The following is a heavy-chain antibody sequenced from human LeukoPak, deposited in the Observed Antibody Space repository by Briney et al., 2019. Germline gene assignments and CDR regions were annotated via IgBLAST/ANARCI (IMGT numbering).Heavy chain of an antibody. Sequence: SETLSLTCTVSGGSIGSSSYYWGWIRQPPGKGLEWIGSIYYSGSTYYNPSLKSRVTISVGTSKNQFSLKLSSVTAADTAVHYCARRYYDSSGYTAFDYWGQGTLVTVSS. D-gene: IGHD3-22*01. V-gene: IGHV4-39*01. J-gene: IGHJ4*02. CDR3: ARRYYDSSGYTAFDY. CDR2: IYYSGST. CDR1: GGSIGSSSYY.